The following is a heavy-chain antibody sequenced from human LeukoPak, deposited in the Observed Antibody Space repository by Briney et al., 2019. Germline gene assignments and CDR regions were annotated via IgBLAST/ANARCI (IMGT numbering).Heavy chain of an antibody. CDR3: ARLYGYYYYYYGMDV. CDR1: GGSISSYY. CDR2: IYYSGST. D-gene: IGHD4-17*01. J-gene: IGHJ6*02. V-gene: IGHV4-59*08. Sequence: SETLSLTCTVSGGSISSYYWSWIRQPPGKGLEWIGYIYYSGSTNYNPSLKSRVTISVDTSKNQFSLKLSSVTAADTAVYYCARLYGYYYYYYGMDVWGQGTTVTVSS.